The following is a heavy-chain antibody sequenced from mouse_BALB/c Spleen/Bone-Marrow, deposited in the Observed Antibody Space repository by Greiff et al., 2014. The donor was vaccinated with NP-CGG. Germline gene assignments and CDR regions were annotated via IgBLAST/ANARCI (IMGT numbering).Heavy chain of an antibody. CDR1: GFNIKDTY. V-gene: IGHV14-3*02. D-gene: IGHD1-1*01. J-gene: IGHJ3*01. CDR3: ANYYYGSSLFAY. CDR2: IDPANGNT. Sequence: EVKLQESGAELVKPGASVKLSCTASGFNIKDTYMHWVKQRPEQGLEWIGRIDPANGNTKYDPKFQGKATITADTSSNTAYLQLSSLTSEDPAVYYCANYYYGSSLFAYWGQGTLVTVSA.